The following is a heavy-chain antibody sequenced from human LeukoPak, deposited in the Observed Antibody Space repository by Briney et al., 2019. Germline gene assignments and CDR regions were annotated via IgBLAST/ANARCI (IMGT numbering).Heavy chain of an antibody. CDR2: IYYSGST. CDR3: ARVREGALADFDY. V-gene: IGHV4-39*07. D-gene: IGHD1-26*01. J-gene: IGHJ4*02. CDR1: GGSISSSSYY. Sequence: PPETLSLTCTVSGGSISSSSYYWGWIRQPPGKGLEWIGTIYYSGSTYYNPSLKSRVTISVDTSKNQFSLKLSSVTAADTAVYYCARVREGALADFDYWGQGTLVTVSS.